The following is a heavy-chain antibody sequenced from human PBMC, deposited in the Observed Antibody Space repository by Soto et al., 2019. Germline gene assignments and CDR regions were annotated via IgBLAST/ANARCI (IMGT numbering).Heavy chain of an antibody. V-gene: IGHV1-18*01. CDR1: GYTFTSYG. D-gene: IGHD3-3*01. Sequence: QVQLVQSGAEVKKPGASVKVSCKASGYTFTSYGISWVRQAPGQGLEWMGWISAYNGNTNYAQKLQGRVTMTTDTSTSTAYMELRSLRSDDTAVYYCARDPEAYYDFWSGYFPRYYYGMDVWGQGTTVTVSS. CDR3: ARDPEAYYDFWSGYFPRYYYGMDV. J-gene: IGHJ6*02. CDR2: ISAYNGNT.